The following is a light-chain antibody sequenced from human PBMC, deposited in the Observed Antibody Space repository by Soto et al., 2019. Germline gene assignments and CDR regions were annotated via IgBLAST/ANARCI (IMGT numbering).Light chain of an antibody. CDR2: DAS. CDR3: QQRSNWPLT. CDR1: QSVSSY. J-gene: IGKJ5*01. Sequence: EIVLTQSPGTLSLSPGERATLSCRASQSVSSYYLAWYQQKPGQAPRLLIYDASNRATGIPARFSGSGSGTDFTLTISSLEPEDFAVYYCQQRSNWPLTFGQGTRLEIK. V-gene: IGKV3-11*01.